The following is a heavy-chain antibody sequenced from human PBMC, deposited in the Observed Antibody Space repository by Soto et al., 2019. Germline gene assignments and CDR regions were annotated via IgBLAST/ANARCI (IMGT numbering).Heavy chain of an antibody. J-gene: IGHJ5*02. CDR2: ISAYNGNT. CDR1: GYPFSSHG. CDR3: ARDSSSSSWYGWFDP. D-gene: IGHD6-13*01. Sequence: GAPGKVSCKASGYPFSSHGISWAGQAPGQGLEWKGWISAYNGNTNYAQKLQGRVTMTTDTSTSTAYMELRSLRSDDTAVYYCARDSSSSSWYGWFDPWGQGTLVTVSS. V-gene: IGHV1-18*01.